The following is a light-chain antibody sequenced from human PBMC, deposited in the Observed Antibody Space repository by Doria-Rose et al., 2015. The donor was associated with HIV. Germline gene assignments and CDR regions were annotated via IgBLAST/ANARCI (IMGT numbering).Light chain of an antibody. J-gene: IGKJ4*01. CDR1: QSTGSF. CDR3: QQSYSTPLT. CDR2: AAT. Sequence: DIQVTQSPSSLSASVGDRVTITCRASQSTGSFFNWYQQKPGKAPTLVIYAATSLQYGVPSRFSGSGSATDFTLTISSLQPEDFATYFCQQSYSTPLTFGGGTKVEIK. V-gene: IGKV1-39*01.